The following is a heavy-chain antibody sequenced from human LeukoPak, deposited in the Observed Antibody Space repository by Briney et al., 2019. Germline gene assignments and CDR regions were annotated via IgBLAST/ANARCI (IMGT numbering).Heavy chain of an antibody. V-gene: IGHV3-7*01. CDR2: IQQDGSEK. Sequence: PGGSLRLSCAASGFTFSTYWMNWVRQAPGKGLEWVANIQQDGSEKYYADSVKGRFIISRDNAKNSLYLQMNSLRAEDTAVYYCAKDRSMTTVTPFDNWGQGTLVAVSS. CDR3: AKDRSMTTVTPFDN. J-gene: IGHJ4*02. CDR1: GFTFSTYW. D-gene: IGHD4-17*01.